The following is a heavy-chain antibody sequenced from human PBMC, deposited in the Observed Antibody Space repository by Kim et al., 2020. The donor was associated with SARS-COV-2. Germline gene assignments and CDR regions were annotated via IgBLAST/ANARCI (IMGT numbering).Heavy chain of an antibody. Sequence: GGSLRLSCAASGFTFSSYGMHWVRQAPGKGLEWVAVISYDGSNKYYADSVKGRFTISRDNSKNTLYLQMNSLRAEDTAVYYCAKARPKTWIQLWFWNDYGKKVWGQGTTVNVSS. D-gene: IGHD5-18*01. CDR1: GFTFSSYG. V-gene: IGHV3-30*18. CDR2: ISYDGSNK. CDR3: AKARPKTWIQLWFWNDYGKKV. J-gene: IGHJ6*02.